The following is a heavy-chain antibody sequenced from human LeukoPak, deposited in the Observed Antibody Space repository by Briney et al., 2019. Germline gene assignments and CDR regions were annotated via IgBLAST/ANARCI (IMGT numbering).Heavy chain of an antibody. CDR1: GGSISSGDYY. J-gene: IGHJ5*02. D-gene: IGHD3-10*01. V-gene: IGHV4-30-4*01. CDR3: ARAYYGSGIWFDP. Sequence: SETLSLTCTVSGGSISSGDYYWSWIRQPPGKGLEWIGYIYYSGSTYYNPSLKSRVTISVDTSKNQFSLKLSSVTAADTAVYYCARAYYGSGIWFDPWGQGTLVTVSS. CDR2: IYYSGST.